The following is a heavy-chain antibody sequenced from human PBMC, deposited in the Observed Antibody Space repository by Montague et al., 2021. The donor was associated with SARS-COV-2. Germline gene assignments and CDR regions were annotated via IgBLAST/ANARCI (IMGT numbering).Heavy chain of an antibody. CDR3: ARPGQQLVHPLATLSYYYGMDV. Sequence: SLRLSCAASGFTFSNYCMRWVRQAPGKGLVWVSRINTDGSSTIYADSVKGRFTISRDNSKNTLYLQMNSLRAEDTAVYYCARPGQQLVHPLATLSYYYGMDVWGHGTTVTVSS. CDR1: GFTFSNYC. J-gene: IGHJ6*02. V-gene: IGHV3-74*01. CDR2: INTDGSST. D-gene: IGHD6-13*01.